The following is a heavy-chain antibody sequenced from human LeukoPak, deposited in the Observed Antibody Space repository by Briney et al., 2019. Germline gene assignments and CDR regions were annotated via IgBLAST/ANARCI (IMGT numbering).Heavy chain of an antibody. CDR2: INHSGST. D-gene: IGHD2-15*01. CDR3: ARGLGYCSGGSCYSFRYNWFDP. CDR1: GGPFSGYY. Sequence: SETLSLTCAVYGGPFSGYYWSWIRQPPGKGLEWIGEINHSGSTNYNPSLKSRVTISVDTSKNQFSLKLSSVTAADTAVYYCARGLGYCSGGSCYSFRYNWFDPWGQGTLVTVSS. V-gene: IGHV4-34*01. J-gene: IGHJ5*02.